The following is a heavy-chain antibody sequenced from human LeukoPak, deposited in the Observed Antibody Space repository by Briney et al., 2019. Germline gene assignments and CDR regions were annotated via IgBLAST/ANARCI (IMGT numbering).Heavy chain of an antibody. CDR3: TRGVQLERRYYNWFDP. J-gene: IGHJ5*02. V-gene: IGHV1-46*01. D-gene: IGHD1-1*01. CDR2: INPSRGST. Sequence: GASVKVSCKASGYTFTSYCIHWVRQAPGQGLEWMGMINPSRGSTSYAQKFQGGLTMTRDTSTSTVYMELSSLRSEDTAVYYCTRGVQLERRYYNWFDPWGQGTLVTVSS. CDR1: GYTFTSYC.